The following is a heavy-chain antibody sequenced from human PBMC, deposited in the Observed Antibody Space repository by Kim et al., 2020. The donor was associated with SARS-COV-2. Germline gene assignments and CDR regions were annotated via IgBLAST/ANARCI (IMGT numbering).Heavy chain of an antibody. CDR1: GYTFTSYA. V-gene: IGHV7-4-1*02. CDR3: ARWPTRYGSGSLAFDI. J-gene: IGHJ3*02. D-gene: IGHD3-10*01. CDR2: INTNTGNP. Sequence: ASVKVSCKASGYTFTSYAMNWVRQAPGQGLEWMGWINTNTGNPTYAQGFTGRFVFSLDTSVSTAYLQISSLKAEDTAVYYCARWPTRYGSGSLAFDIWGQGTMVTVSS.